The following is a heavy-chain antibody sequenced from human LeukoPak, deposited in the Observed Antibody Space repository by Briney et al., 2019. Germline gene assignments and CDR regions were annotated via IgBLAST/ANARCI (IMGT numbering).Heavy chain of an antibody. CDR1: GFTISNTY. Sequence: GGSLRLSCAASGFTISNTYISWVRQAPGKGPEWVSVTYVGGNTDSADFVKDRFTISTDDSKNTLYLHMNNLKAEDTAVYYCAIDLNVWGQGTLVTVSS. J-gene: IGHJ4*02. V-gene: IGHV3-66*01. CDR2: TYVGGNT. CDR3: AIDLNV.